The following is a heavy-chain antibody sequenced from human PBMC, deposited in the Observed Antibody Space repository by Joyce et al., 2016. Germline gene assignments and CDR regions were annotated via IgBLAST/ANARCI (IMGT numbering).Heavy chain of an antibody. CDR1: GFIFDVYT. J-gene: IGHJ1*01. D-gene: IGHD6-6*01. Sequence: EVQLVDSGGVVVQPGGSLRLSCVASGFIFDVYTMFCVRQPPGKGLEWVSLITWDACSIYYADSVKDRFTISRDNSKNSLFLQINSLKTEDTALYYCAKDKYMRSSRESHFHHWGQGTPVIVSS. V-gene: IGHV3-43*01. CDR2: ITWDACSI. CDR3: AKDKYMRSSRESHFHH.